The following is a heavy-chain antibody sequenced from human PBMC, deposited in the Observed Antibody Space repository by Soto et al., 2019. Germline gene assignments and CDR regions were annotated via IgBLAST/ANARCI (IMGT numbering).Heavy chain of an antibody. Sequence: QVQLVESGGGVVQPGRSLRLSCAASGFTFSSYGMHWVRQAPGKGLEWVAVIWYDGSNKYYADSVKGRFTISRDNSKNPLYLKMNRLRAEDTAVYYCAREEYYYDSSGYYNNWFDPWGQGTLVTVSS. V-gene: IGHV3-33*01. CDR3: AREEYYYDSSGYYNNWFDP. J-gene: IGHJ5*02. CDR1: GFTFSSYG. D-gene: IGHD3-22*01. CDR2: IWYDGSNK.